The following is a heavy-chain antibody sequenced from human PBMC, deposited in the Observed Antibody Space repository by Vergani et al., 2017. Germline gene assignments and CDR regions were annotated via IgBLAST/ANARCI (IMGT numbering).Heavy chain of an antibody. CDR2: INPIDSKI. CDR1: ESSFISNE. CDR3: ASRGHGSENGGALQL. Sequence: EVMLVQSGAEVKKPGESLKISCKYSESSFISNEIAWVRQMSGKGLQWMGNINPIDSKIAYSPSFQGQAIMSLDKSITTAYLQWRSLQASDTATYFCASRGHGSENGGALQLWGQGTNITVSS. J-gene: IGHJ3*01. V-gene: IGHV5-51*03. D-gene: IGHD3-10*01.